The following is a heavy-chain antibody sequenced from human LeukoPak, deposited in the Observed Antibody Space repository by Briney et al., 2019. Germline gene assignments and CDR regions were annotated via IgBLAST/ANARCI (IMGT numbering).Heavy chain of an antibody. V-gene: IGHV4-39*07. CDR1: GGSISSSSYY. D-gene: IGHD3-22*01. CDR3: AFYYYDSSGYPHPFDY. J-gene: IGHJ4*02. CDR2: IYYSGST. Sequence: SETLSLTCTVSGGSISSSSYYWGWIRQPPGKGLEWIGSIYYSGSTYYNPSLKSRVTISVDTSKNQFSLKLSSVTAADTAVYYCAFYYYDSSGYPHPFDYWGQGTLVTVSS.